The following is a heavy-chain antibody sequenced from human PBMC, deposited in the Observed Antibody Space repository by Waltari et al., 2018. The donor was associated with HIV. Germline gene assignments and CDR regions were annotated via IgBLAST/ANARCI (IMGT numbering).Heavy chain of an antibody. CDR1: GFTFDDYA. V-gene: IGHV3-9*01. J-gene: IGHJ5*02. Sequence: EVQLVESGGGLVQPGRSLRLSCAASGFTFDDYAMHWVRQAQGKGLAWVTGISWNSGTIGYADSVRGRITIPRDNAKNSLYLQMNSLRVEDTAFYYCAKESASSGYYSAWFDPWGQGTLVTVSS. CDR2: ISWNSGTI. CDR3: AKESASSGYYSAWFDP. D-gene: IGHD3-22*01.